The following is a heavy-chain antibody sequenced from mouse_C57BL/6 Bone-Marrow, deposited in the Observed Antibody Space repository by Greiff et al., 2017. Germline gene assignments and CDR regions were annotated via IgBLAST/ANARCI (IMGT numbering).Heavy chain of an antibody. J-gene: IGHJ3*01. CDR2: ISNLAYSI. CDR1: GFTFSDYG. D-gene: IGHD2-4*01. Sequence: EVKVVESGGGLVQPGGSLKLSCAASGFTFSDYGMAWVRQAPRKGPEWVAFISNLAYSIYYADTVTGRFTISRENAKHTLYLEMSSLRSEDTAMYYCARRDYDWFAYWGQGTLVTVSA. CDR3: ARRDYDWFAY. V-gene: IGHV5-15*01.